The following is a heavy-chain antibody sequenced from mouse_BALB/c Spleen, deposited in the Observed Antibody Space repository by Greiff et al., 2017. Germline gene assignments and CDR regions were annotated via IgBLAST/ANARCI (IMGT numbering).Heavy chain of an antibody. CDR1: GYSFTSYW. V-gene: IGHV1-74*01. CDR3: AGEEYGNGY. D-gene: IGHD2-10*02. Sequence: QVQLQQPGAELVRPGASVKLSCKASGYSFTSYWMNWVKQRPGHGLEWIGMIHPSDSDTRLNQKFKDKATLTVDKSSSTAYMQLSNPTSEDSAVYCCAGEEYGNGYWGQGTTLTVSS. J-gene: IGHJ2*01. CDR2: IHPSDSDT.